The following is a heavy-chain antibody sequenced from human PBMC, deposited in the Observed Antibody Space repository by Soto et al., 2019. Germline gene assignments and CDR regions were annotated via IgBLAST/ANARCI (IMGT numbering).Heavy chain of an antibody. CDR2: ISSSSSTI. V-gene: IGHV3-48*02. D-gene: IGHD3-16*01. CDR1: GFTFSSYS. J-gene: IGHJ6*02. Sequence: GGSLRLSCAASGFTFSSYSMNWVRQAPGKGLEWVSYISSSSSTIYYADSVKGRFTISRDNAKNSLYLQMNSLRDEDTAVYYCARGSVGDPGIDATQYYYCMEIWGQGTMVAVSS. CDR3: ARGSVGDPGIDATQYYYCMEI.